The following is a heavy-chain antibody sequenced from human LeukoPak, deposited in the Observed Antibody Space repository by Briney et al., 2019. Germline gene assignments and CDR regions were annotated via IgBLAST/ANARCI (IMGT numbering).Heavy chain of an antibody. V-gene: IGHV4-31*03. CDR1: GGSISSGDYY. CDR3: ARGSRIQLWLSNWFDP. D-gene: IGHD5-18*01. Sequence: SETLSLTCTVSGGSISSGDYYWSWIRQHPGKGLEWIGYIYYSGNTYYNPSLRSRVTMSLDTSKNQLSLNLSSVTAADTAVYYCARGSRIQLWLSNWFDPWGQGTLVTVSS. J-gene: IGHJ5*02. CDR2: IYYSGNT.